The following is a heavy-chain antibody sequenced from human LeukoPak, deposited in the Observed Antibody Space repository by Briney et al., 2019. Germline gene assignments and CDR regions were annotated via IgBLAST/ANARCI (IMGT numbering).Heavy chain of an antibody. CDR1: GGSISGYY. V-gene: IGHV4-59*08. CDR2: TYYSGTT. Sequence: PSETLSFTCTVSGGSISGYYWSWIRQPPGKGLEWIGYTYYSGTTNYNPSLKSRVTISVDTSKNQFSLKLRSVTAADTAVYYCARHVGYGNNWFDPWGQGTPVTVSS. D-gene: IGHD5-18*01. CDR3: ARHVGYGNNWFDP. J-gene: IGHJ5*02.